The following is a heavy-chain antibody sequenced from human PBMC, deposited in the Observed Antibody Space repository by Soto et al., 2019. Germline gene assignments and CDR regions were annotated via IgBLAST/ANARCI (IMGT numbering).Heavy chain of an antibody. CDR3: ARDRGYCSGGSCYYYFAY. CDR2: ISYDGSNK. Sequence: QVQLVESGGGVVQPGRSLRLSCAASGFTFSSYAMHWVRQAPGKGLEWVAVISYDGSNKYYADSVKGRFTISRDNSKNTLYLQMNSLRAEDTAVYYCARDRGYCSGGSCYYYFAYWGQGTLVTVSS. J-gene: IGHJ4*02. CDR1: GFTFSSYA. V-gene: IGHV3-30-3*01. D-gene: IGHD2-15*01.